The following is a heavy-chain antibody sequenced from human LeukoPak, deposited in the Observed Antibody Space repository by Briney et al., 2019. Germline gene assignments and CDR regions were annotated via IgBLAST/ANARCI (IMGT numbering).Heavy chain of an antibody. CDR3: AKGLAYYDSGESYYYGMDV. J-gene: IGHJ6*02. CDR1: GFTFSSYG. V-gene: IGHV3-30*18. Sequence: GGSLRLSCAGSGFTFSSYGMHWVRQAPGKGLEWVAVISYDGSNKYADSVKGRFTISRDISKNTLYLQMNSLRAEDTAVYYCAKGLAYYDSGESYYYGMDVWGQGTTVTVSS. D-gene: IGHD3-10*01. CDR2: ISYDGSNK.